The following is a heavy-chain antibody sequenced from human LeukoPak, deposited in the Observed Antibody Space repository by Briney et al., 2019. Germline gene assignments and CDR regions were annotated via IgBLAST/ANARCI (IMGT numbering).Heavy chain of an antibody. D-gene: IGHD3-10*01. V-gene: IGHV3-21*01. J-gene: IGHJ4*02. CDR2: ISSSSSYI. Sequence: PGGSLRLSCAASGFTFSIYGMNWVRQAPGKGLEWVPSISSSSSYIYYADSVKGRFTISRDNAKNSLYLQMNSLRAEDTAVYYCARGLDNYGSGSSDWGQGTLVTVSS. CDR3: ARGLDNYGSGSSD. CDR1: GFTFSIYG.